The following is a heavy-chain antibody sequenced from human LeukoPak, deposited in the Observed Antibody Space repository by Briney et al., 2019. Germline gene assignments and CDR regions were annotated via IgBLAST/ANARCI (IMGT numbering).Heavy chain of an antibody. CDR1: GFTFSSYW. J-gene: IGHJ4*02. V-gene: IGHV3-74*01. CDR2: IASDGNNR. CDR3: AKDPTSVGGHFDWLLGH. Sequence: GGSLRLSCAASGFTFSSYWMNWVRQVPGKGLVWVSRIASDGNNRDYADSVKGRFTISRDNAKNTLYLQMNSLRAEDTAIYYCAKDPTSVGGHFDWLLGHWGQGTLVTVSS. D-gene: IGHD3-9*01.